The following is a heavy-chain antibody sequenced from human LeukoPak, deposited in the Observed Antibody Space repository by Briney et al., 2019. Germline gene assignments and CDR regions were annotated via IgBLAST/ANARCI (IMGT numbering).Heavy chain of an antibody. CDR1: GYTFTSYD. D-gene: IGHD3-22*01. Sequence: ASVKVSCKASGYTFTSYDINWVRQATGQGLEWMGWMNPNSGNTGYAQKFQGRVTMTRNTSISTAYMALSSLRSEDTAMYYCARGDYYDSSGSLSGAFDIWGQGTTVTVSS. CDR3: ARGDYYDSSGSLSGAFDI. V-gene: IGHV1-8*01. CDR2: MNPNSGNT. J-gene: IGHJ3*02.